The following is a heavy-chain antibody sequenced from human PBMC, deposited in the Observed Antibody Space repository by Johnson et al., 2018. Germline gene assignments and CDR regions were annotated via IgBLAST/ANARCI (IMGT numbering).Heavy chain of an antibody. V-gene: IGHV3-23*01. D-gene: IGHD3-22*01. CDR2: ISGSGGST. Sequence: EVQLLESGGGLVQPGGSLRLSCAASGFTFSSYAMSWVRQAPGKGLEWVSAISGSGGSTYYADSVKGRFTISRDNSKNTLYLQMNSLRAEDTAVYYCAKDSRSLYYYDSSGYYYGTFDIWGQGTMVTVSS. CDR1: GFTFSSYA. CDR3: AKDSRSLYYYDSSGYYYGTFDI. J-gene: IGHJ3*02.